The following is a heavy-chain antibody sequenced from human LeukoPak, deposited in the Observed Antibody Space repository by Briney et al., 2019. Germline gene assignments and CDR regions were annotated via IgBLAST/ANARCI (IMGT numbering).Heavy chain of an antibody. Sequence: GGSLRLSCAASGFTFSSYYMNWVRQAPGKGLEWLSYITSSSSTIYYADSVKGRFTISRDNAKNSLYLQMNSLRDEDTAVYYCARLNDYYGSGSYLDYWGQGTLVTVSS. D-gene: IGHD3-10*01. V-gene: IGHV3-48*02. CDR1: GFTFSSYY. CDR3: ARLNDYYGSGSYLDY. CDR2: ITSSSSTI. J-gene: IGHJ4*02.